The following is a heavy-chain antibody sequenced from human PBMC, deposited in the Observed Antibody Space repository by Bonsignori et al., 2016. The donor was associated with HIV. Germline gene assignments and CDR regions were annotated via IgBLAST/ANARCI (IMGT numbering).Heavy chain of an antibody. CDR2: ISGSGGST. D-gene: IGHD2-21*01. Sequence: WIRQPPGKGLEWVSAISGSGGSTYYADSVKGRFTISRDNSKNTLYLQMNSLRAEDTAVYYCAKAGGFVVVIATPVDYWGQGTLVTVSS. V-gene: IGHV3-23*01. CDR3: AKAGGFVVVIATPVDY. J-gene: IGHJ4*02.